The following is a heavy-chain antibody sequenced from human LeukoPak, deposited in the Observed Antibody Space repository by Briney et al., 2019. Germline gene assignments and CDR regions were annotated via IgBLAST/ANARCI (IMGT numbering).Heavy chain of an antibody. D-gene: IGHD3-10*01. CDR1: GYTFTSYA. Sequence: ASVKVSCKASGYTFTSYAMHWVRQAPGQRLEWMGWINAGNGNTKYSQKSQGRVTITRDTSAGTAYMELSSLRSEDTAVYYCARDPVWFGELLSPLYWGQGTLVTVSS. V-gene: IGHV1-3*01. CDR2: INAGNGNT. J-gene: IGHJ4*02. CDR3: ARDPVWFGELLSPLY.